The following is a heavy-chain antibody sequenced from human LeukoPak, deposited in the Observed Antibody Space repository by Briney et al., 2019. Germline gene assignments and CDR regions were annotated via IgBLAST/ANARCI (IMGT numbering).Heavy chain of an antibody. Sequence: GASVKVSCKASGYTFTSYGISWVRQAPGQGLEWMGWISAYNGNTNYAQKLQGRVTMTTDTSTSTAYMELRSLRSDDTAVYYCARDGLAAADAEYFQHWGQGTLVTVSS. J-gene: IGHJ1*01. CDR2: ISAYNGNT. CDR1: GYTFTSYG. V-gene: IGHV1-18*01. CDR3: ARDGLAAADAEYFQH. D-gene: IGHD6-13*01.